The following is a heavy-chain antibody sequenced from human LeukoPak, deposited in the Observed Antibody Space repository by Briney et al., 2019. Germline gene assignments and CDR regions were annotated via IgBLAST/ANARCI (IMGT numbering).Heavy chain of an antibody. CDR1: KSGFTFSNYA. J-gene: IGHJ4*02. Sequence: GGSLRLSCTASKSGFTFSNYAMSWVRQAPGKALEWVSLIDSRGDSTYYADSVKGRFTISRDNSKNTLYLQMNSLRAEDTAVYYCAKDPSFEAPVSFDYWGQGTLVTVSS. V-gene: IGHV3-23*01. D-gene: IGHD6-6*01. CDR2: IDSRGDST. CDR3: AKDPSFEAPVSFDY.